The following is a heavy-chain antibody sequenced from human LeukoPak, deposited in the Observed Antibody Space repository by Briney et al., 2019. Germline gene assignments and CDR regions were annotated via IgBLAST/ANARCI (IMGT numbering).Heavy chain of an antibody. J-gene: IGHJ6*02. V-gene: IGHV3-7*05. Sequence: GGALRLSCAASGFTFSSYWMSWVRQAPGKGLEWVANIKQDGGEEVYVDSVKGRFNISRDNAKNSLFLQMNTLRAEDTAVYYCARDPYSSTWSYGMDVWGQGTTVTVSS. CDR3: ARDPYSSTWSYGMDV. CDR2: IKQDGGEE. CDR1: GFTFSSYW. D-gene: IGHD6-6*01.